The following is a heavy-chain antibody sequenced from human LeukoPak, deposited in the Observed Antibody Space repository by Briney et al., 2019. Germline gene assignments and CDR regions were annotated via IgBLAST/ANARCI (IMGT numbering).Heavy chain of an antibody. Sequence: PGGSLRLSCAASGFTFDDYAMHWVRQAPGKGLEWVSGISWNSGSIGYADSVKGRFTISRDNAKNSLYLQMNSLRAEDMALYYCAKGDYYDSSASVDYWGQGTLVTASS. J-gene: IGHJ4*02. CDR1: GFTFDDYA. V-gene: IGHV3-9*03. CDR3: AKGDYYDSSASVDY. D-gene: IGHD3-22*01. CDR2: ISWNSGSI.